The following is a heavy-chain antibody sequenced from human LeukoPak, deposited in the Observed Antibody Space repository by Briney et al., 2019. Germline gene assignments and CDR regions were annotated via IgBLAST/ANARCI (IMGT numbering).Heavy chain of an antibody. D-gene: IGHD1-26*01. V-gene: IGHV4-34*01. J-gene: IGHJ4*02. CDR1: GGSFSDYY. CDR3: ARGPYRYSGSYWSPTRYFDY. CDR2: INHSGST. Sequence: SETLSLTCAVYGGSFSDYYWSWIRQPPGKGLGWIGEINHSGSTNYNPSLKSRVTISVDTSKNQFSLKLSSVTAADTAVYYCARGPYRYSGSYWSPTRYFDYWGQGTLVTVSS.